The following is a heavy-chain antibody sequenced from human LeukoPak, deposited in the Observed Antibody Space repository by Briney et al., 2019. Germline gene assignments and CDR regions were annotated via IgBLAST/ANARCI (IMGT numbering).Heavy chain of an antibody. Sequence: PGGSLRLSCAASGFTFDDYGMSWVRQAPGKGLEWVSGINWNGGSTGYADSVKGRFTISRDNAKNSLYLQMNSLRAEDTALYYCARALDCSSTSCYAIWEGAFDIWGQGTMVTVSS. CDR2: INWNGGST. D-gene: IGHD2-2*01. V-gene: IGHV3-20*04. CDR3: ARALDCSSTSCYAIWEGAFDI. CDR1: GFTFDDYG. J-gene: IGHJ3*02.